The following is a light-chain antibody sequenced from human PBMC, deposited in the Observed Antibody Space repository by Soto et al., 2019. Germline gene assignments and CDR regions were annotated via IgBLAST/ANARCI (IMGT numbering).Light chain of an antibody. CDR2: GAS. V-gene: IGKV3D-15*01. CDR1: QSVSSN. Sequence: EIVMKQSPATLSVSPGERATLSCRASQSVSSNLAWYQQKPGQAPRLLIYGASNRATGIPDRFSGSGSGTDFTLTTSRLEPEDFAVYYCQQYNNWPPWTFGQGTKVDIK. J-gene: IGKJ1*01. CDR3: QQYNNWPPWT.